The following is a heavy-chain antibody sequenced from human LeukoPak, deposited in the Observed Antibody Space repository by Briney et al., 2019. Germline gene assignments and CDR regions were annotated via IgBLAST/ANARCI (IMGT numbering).Heavy chain of an antibody. CDR1: GDSISSGGYY. Sequence: SGTLSVTCTVSGDSISSGGYYWSWIRQHPGKRLEWIGYIYYSGSTYYNPSLKSRVTISVDTSKNQFSLKLSSVTAADTAVYYCAREAREYSSSWYYYYYGMDVWGQGTTVTVSS. CDR2: IYYSGST. D-gene: IGHD6-13*01. CDR3: AREAREYSSSWYYYYYGMDV. J-gene: IGHJ6*02. V-gene: IGHV4-31*03.